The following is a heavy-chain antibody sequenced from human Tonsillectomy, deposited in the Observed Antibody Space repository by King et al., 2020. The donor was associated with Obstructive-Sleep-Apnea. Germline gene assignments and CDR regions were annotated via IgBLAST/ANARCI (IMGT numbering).Heavy chain of an antibody. J-gene: IGHJ2*01. CDR2: IYYSGST. CDR1: GGSISSYY. Sequence: VQLQESGPGLVKPSETLSLTCTVSGGSISSYYWSWIRQPPGKGLEWIGYIYYSGSTNYNPSLKSRATISVDTSKNQFSLKLSSVPAADTAVYYCAYSLVVVPAAHTTGDHYWYFDLWGRGTLVTVSS. V-gene: IGHV4-59*08. CDR3: AYSLVVVPAAHTTGDHYWYFDL. D-gene: IGHD2-2*01.